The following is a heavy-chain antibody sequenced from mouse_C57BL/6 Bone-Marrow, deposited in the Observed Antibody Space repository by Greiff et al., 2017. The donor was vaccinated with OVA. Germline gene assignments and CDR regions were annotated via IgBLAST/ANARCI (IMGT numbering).Heavy chain of an antibody. J-gene: IGHJ2*01. D-gene: IGHD1-1*01. CDR2: ISSGGSYT. V-gene: IGHV5-6*02. Sequence: DVKLVESGGDLVKPGGSLKLSCAASGFTFSSYGMSWVRQTPDKRLEWVATISSGGSYTYYPDSVKGRFTISRDNAKNTLYLQMSSLKSEDTAMYYCARHESYYYGSSRFDYWGQGTTLTVSS. CDR3: ARHESYYYGSSRFDY. CDR1: GFTFSSYG.